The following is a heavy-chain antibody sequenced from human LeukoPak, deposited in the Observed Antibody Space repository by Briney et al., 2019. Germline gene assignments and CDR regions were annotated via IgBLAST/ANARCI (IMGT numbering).Heavy chain of an antibody. V-gene: IGHV4-34*01. Sequence: TPSETLSLTCAVYGGSFSGYYWSWIRQPPGKGLEWIGEINHSGSTNYNPSLKSRVTISVDTSKNQSSLKLSSVTAADTAVYYCARGSYGSGSYTFDYWGQGTLVTVSS. D-gene: IGHD3-10*01. J-gene: IGHJ4*02. CDR2: INHSGST. CDR1: GGSFSGYY. CDR3: ARGSYGSGSYTFDY.